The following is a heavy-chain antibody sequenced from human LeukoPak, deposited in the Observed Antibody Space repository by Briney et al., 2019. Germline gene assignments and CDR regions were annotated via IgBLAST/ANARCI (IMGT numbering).Heavy chain of an antibody. D-gene: IGHD2-21*02. Sequence: GGSLRLSCAASGFTLSNAWMNWVRQAPGKGLEWVSYISSSGRTIYYADSVKGRFTISRDNAKNSLYLQMNSLRAEDTAVYYCARDLVVATGISDYWGQGTLVTVSS. V-gene: IGHV3-48*04. J-gene: IGHJ4*02. CDR2: ISSSGRTI. CDR3: ARDLVVATGISDY. CDR1: GFTLSNAW.